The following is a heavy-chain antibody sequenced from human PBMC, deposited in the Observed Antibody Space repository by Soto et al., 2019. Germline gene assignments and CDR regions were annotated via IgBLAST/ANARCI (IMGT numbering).Heavy chain of an antibody. CDR3: ARDGPRDGYNSYYFDY. D-gene: IGHD5-12*01. CDR1: GGSISSYY. J-gene: IGHJ4*02. V-gene: IGHV4-59*01. CDR2: IYYSGST. Sequence: QVQLQESGPGLVKPSETLSLTCTVSGGSISSYYWSWIRQPPGKGLEWIGYIYYSGSTNYNPSLKSRVTISVDTSKNQFSLKLSSVTAADTAVYYCARDGPRDGYNSYYFDYWGQGTLVTVSS.